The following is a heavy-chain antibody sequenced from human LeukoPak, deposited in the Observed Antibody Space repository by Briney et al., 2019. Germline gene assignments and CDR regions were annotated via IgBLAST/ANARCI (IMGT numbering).Heavy chain of an antibody. Sequence: GGSLRLSCAASGFKFTSYTMNWVRQAPGKGLEWISYISSSGSPIYYADSVKGRFTISRDDAKKSSDLQMTNLTAEDTAVYFCARGSRFDYWGQGAPVTVSS. CDR1: GFKFTSYT. CDR3: ARGSRFDY. J-gene: IGHJ4*02. CDR2: ISSSGSPI. V-gene: IGHV3-48*04.